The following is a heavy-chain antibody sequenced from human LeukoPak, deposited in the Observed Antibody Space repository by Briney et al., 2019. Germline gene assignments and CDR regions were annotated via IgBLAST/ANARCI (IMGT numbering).Heavy chain of an antibody. CDR3: ARDHAYYYGMDV. J-gene: IGHJ6*02. CDR1: GGSISSGGYY. Sequence: SETLSLTCTVSGGSISSGGYYWSWIRQHPGKGLEWIGYIYYSGSTYYNPSLKSRVTISVDRSKNQFSLKLSSVTAADTAVYYCARDHAYYYGMDVWGQGTTVTVSS. V-gene: IGHV4-31*03. CDR2: IYYSGST.